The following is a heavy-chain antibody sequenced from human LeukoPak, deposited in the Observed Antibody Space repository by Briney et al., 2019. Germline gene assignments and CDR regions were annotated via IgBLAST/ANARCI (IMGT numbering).Heavy chain of an antibody. CDR1: GYTFTSYG. J-gene: IGHJ4*02. CDR3: ARVDYGGNSAPFDY. V-gene: IGHV1-18*01. D-gene: IGHD4-23*01. Sequence: ASVKVSCRASGYTFTSYGISWVRQAPGQGLEGMGWISAYNGNTNYAQKLQGRVTMTTDTSTTTAYIELRRLRSDDTAVYYCARVDYGGNSAPFDYWGQGTLVTVSS. CDR2: ISAYNGNT.